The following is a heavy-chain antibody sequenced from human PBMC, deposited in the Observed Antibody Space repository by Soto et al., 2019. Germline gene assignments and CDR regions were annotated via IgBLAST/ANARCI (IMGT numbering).Heavy chain of an antibody. J-gene: IGHJ6*02. CDR3: ARDLNTIFGVVINYYGMDV. Sequence: QVQLVQSGAEVKKPGASVKVSCKASGYTFTSYGISWERQAPGQGLEWMGWISAYDGNTNYAQKLQGRVTMTTDTSTSTAYMELRSLRSDDTAVYYCARDLNTIFGVVINYYGMDVWGQGTTVTVSS. V-gene: IGHV1-18*01. CDR2: ISAYDGNT. D-gene: IGHD3-3*01. CDR1: GYTFTSYG.